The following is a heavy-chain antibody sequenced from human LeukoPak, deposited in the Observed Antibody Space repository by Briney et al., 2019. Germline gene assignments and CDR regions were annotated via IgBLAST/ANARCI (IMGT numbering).Heavy chain of an antibody. Sequence: PSETLSLTCTVSGVSISSYYWSWIRQPPGKGMEWTGHIYYSGSTNYNPSLKSRVTISVDRSKTQFSLELTSVTAADTAVYFCARSRRGYWYFDLWGRGTLVSVSS. CDR1: GVSISSYY. V-gene: IGHV4-59*12. CDR2: IYYSGST. D-gene: IGHD3-16*01. J-gene: IGHJ2*01. CDR3: ARSRRGYWYFDL.